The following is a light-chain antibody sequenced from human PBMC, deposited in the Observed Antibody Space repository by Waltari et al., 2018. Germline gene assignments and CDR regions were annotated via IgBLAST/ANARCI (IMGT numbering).Light chain of an antibody. J-gene: IGKJ2*01. CDR1: QDITTS. Sequence: TCHATQDITTSLSWFQQNPEEPPQLLISDASTLQPGVPSRFTGTGSETAFSFTNHGLQPEDSATYHCQHYHILRYTFGRGTKLQIK. CDR3: QHYHILRYT. V-gene: IGKV1-33*01. CDR2: DAS.